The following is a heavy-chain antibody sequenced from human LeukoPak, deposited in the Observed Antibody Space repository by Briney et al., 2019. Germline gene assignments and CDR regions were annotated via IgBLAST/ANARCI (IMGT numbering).Heavy chain of an antibody. V-gene: IGHV4-4*07. CDR2: IYTSGST. Sequence: SETLSLTCTVSGGSISSYYWSWIRQPAGKGLEWIGRIYTSGSTNYNPSRKSRVTISVDKSKNQFSLKLSSVSAADTAVYYGARVKGRYCTNGVCPFDYWGQGTLVTVSS. D-gene: IGHD2-8*01. CDR3: ARVKGRYCTNGVCPFDY. CDR1: GGSISSYY. J-gene: IGHJ4*02.